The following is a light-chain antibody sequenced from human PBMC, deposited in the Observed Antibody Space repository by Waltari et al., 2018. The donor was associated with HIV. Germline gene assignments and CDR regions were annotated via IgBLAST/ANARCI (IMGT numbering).Light chain of an antibody. CDR3: SSYTSNTFWV. V-gene: IGLV2-14*01. J-gene: IGLJ3*02. CDR1: SSDVGGDNY. Sequence: TQPSSVSVSPGQTARITISCTGTSSDVGGDNYVSWYQQHTGKAPKFMTYEVSNRPSGVSNRFSGSKSGNTASLTISGLQADDEADYYCSSYTSNTFWVFGGGTKLTVL. CDR2: EVS.